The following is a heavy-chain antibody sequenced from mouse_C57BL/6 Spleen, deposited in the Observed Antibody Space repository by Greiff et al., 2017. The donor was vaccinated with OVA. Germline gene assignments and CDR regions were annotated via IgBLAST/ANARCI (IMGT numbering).Heavy chain of an antibody. CDR2: IDPANGNT. J-gene: IGHJ4*01. V-gene: IGHV14-3*01. CDR1: GFNIKNTY. CDR3: ARDGYGVHAMDY. D-gene: IGHD2-2*01. Sequence: VQLKESVAELVRPGASVKLSCTASGFNIKNTYMHWVKQRPEQGLEWIGRIDPANGNTKYDPKFQGKATMTADTSSNTAYLPLSSLTSEDTAIYYGARDGYGVHAMDYWGQGTSVTVSS.